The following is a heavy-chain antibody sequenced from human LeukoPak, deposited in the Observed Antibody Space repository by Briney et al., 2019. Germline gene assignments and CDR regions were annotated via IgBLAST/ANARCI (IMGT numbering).Heavy chain of an antibody. CDR1: GGSISSGGYS. V-gene: IGHV4-30-2*01. Sequence: SETLSLTCAVSGGSISSGGYSWSWIRQPPGKGLEWIGYIYHSGSTYYNPSLKSRVTISVDRSKNQFSLKLSSVTAADTAVYYCASARAPSNWGSAHFDYWGQGTLVTVSS. D-gene: IGHD7-27*01. J-gene: IGHJ4*02. CDR2: IYHSGST. CDR3: ASARAPSNWGSAHFDY.